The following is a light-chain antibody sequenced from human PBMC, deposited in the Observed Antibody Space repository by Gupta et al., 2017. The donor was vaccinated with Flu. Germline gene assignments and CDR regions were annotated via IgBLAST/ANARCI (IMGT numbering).Light chain of an antibody. CDR2: VVS. V-gene: IGKV2-30*01. CDR1: GSLVYKNGITY. J-gene: IGKJ2*02. Sequence: WRSTGSLVYKNGITYLNWFQQRPGQSPWRLIYVVSNRDSGVPDRFSGSGSGTDFTLKISRVEDEDVGVYYCLRGTNPWTFGQGTRLEI. CDR3: LRGTNPWT.